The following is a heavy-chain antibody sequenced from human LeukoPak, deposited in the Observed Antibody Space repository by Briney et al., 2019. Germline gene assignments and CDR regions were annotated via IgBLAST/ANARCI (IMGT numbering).Heavy chain of an antibody. D-gene: IGHD2-2*02. CDR2: MNPNSGNT. CDR1: GYTFTSYD. V-gene: IGHV1-8*03. J-gene: IGHJ5*02. Sequence: ASVKASCKASGYTFTSYDINWVRQATGQGLEWMGWMNPNSGNTGYAQKFQGRVTITRNTSISTAYMELSSLRSEDTAVYYCARAHCSSTSCYKYWFDPWGQGTLVTVSS. CDR3: ARAHCSSTSCYKYWFDP.